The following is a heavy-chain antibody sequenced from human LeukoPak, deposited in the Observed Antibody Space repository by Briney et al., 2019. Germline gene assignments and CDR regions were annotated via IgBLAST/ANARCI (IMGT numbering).Heavy chain of an antibody. D-gene: IGHD3-9*01. V-gene: IGHV4-59*01. J-gene: IGHJ5*02. Sequence: SETLSLTCTVSGGSISSYYWRWIRQPPGKGLEWIGDIYYSGSTNYNPSLKSRVTISVDTSKNQFSLKLSSVTAADTAVYYCARGTYYDILTGYYNWFDPWGQGTLVTVSS. CDR3: ARGTYYDILTGYYNWFDP. CDR2: IYYSGST. CDR1: GGSISSYY.